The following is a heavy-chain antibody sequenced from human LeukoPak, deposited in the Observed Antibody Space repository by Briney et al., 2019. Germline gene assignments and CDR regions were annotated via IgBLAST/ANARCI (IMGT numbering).Heavy chain of an antibody. D-gene: IGHD2-2*01. CDR2: IIHIFGTA. Sequence: SVKVSCKASGGTFSSYAISWVRQAPGQGLEWMGGIIHIFGTANYAQKFQGRVTITADESTSTAYMELSRLRSEDTAVYYCARARVYCSSTSCSYFDYWGQGTLVTVSS. J-gene: IGHJ4*02. CDR1: GGTFSSYA. CDR3: ARARVYCSSTSCSYFDY. V-gene: IGHV1-69*13.